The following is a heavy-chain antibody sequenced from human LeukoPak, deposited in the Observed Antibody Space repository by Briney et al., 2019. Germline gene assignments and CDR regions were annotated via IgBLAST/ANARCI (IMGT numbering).Heavy chain of an antibody. CDR3: ARDKGLYCSGGSCYSDAFDI. V-gene: IGHV1-18*01. CDR2: ISAYNGNT. D-gene: IGHD2-15*01. CDR1: GYTFTSYG. Sequence: EASVKVSCKASGYTFTSYGIGWVRQAPGQGLEWMGWISAYNGNTNYAQKLQGRVTMTTDTSTSTAYMELRSLRSDDTAVYYCARDKGLYCSGGSCYSDAFDIWGQGTMVTVSS. J-gene: IGHJ3*02.